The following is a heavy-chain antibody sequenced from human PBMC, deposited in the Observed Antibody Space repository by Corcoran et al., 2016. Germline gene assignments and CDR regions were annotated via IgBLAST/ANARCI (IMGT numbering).Heavy chain of an antibody. Sequence: EVQLVQSGAEVKKPGESLKISCKGSGYSFTSYWIGWVRQMPGKGLEWMGIIYPGDSDTRYSPSFQGQVTISADKSISTAYLQWSSLKAADTAMYYCERHKGHYSGSYGAFDYWGQGTLVTVSS. J-gene: IGHJ4*02. CDR3: ERHKGHYSGSYGAFDY. CDR2: IYPGDSDT. D-gene: IGHD1-26*01. V-gene: IGHV5-51*01. CDR1: GYSFTSYW.